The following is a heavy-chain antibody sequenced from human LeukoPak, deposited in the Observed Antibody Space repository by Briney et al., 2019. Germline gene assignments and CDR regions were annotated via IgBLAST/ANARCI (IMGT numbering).Heavy chain of an antibody. CDR1: GFTFSSYA. CDR2: ISGSGGST. J-gene: IGHJ4*02. Sequence: GGSLRLSCAASGFTFSSYAMSWVRQAPGKGLEWVSAISGSGGSTYYADSVKGRFTISRDNSKNTLYLQMNSLRAEDTAVYYCAKDPRGGYYDSSGYYYFGYWGQGTLVTVSS. CDR3: AKDPRGGYYDSSGYYYFGY. V-gene: IGHV3-23*01. D-gene: IGHD3-22*01.